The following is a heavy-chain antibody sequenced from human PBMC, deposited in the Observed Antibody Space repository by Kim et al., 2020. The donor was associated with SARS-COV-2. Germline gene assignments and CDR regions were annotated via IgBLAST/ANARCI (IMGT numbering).Heavy chain of an antibody. CDR2: IYYSGST. Sequence: SETLSLTCTVSGGSISTSSIYWAWIRRPPGKGLEWIGTIYYSGSTYYNPSLKSRVTISVDTSKNQFSLKLRSVTAADTAVYYCARQTHSRSWANFDYWGQGTRGSVSS. CDR3: ARQTHSRSWANFDY. V-gene: IGHV4-39*01. CDR1: GGSISTSSIY. D-gene: IGHD6-13*01. J-gene: IGHJ4*02.